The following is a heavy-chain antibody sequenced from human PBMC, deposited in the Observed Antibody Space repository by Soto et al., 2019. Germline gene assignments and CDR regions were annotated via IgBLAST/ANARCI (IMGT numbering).Heavy chain of an antibody. CDR1: GYTFTSYD. CDR3: ARGLSSGRDYYYYYMDV. CDR2: MNPNSGNT. Sequence: ASVKVSCQASGYTFTSYDVNWVRQATGQGLEWMGWMNPNSGNTGYAQKFQGRVTMTRNTSISTAYMELSSLRSEDTAVYYCARGLSSGRDYYYYYMDVWGKGTTVTVSS. D-gene: IGHD3-10*01. V-gene: IGHV1-8*01. J-gene: IGHJ6*03.